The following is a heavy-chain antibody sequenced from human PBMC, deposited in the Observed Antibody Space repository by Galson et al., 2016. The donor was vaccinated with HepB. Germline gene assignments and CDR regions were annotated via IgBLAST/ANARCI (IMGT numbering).Heavy chain of an antibody. D-gene: IGHD2-2*02. V-gene: IGHV3-33*01. Sequence: LRLSCAASGFTFGSYGMHWVRQAPGKGLEWVAAIWDDGTNKYYADSVKGRFTISRDNSKNTLYLQMNGLRVEDTAVYYCARGLYCSRTTCYTAPFEYWGQGAPVTVSS. J-gene: IGHJ4*02. CDR2: IWDDGTNK. CDR3: ARGLYCSRTTCYTAPFEY. CDR1: GFTFGSYG.